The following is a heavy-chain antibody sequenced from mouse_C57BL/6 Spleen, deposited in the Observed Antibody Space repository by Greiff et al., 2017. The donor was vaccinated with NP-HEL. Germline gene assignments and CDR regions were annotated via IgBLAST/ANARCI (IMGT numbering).Heavy chain of an antibody. CDR3: AIPYYDYYYAMDY. J-gene: IGHJ4*01. CDR1: GFTFTDYY. V-gene: IGHV7-3*01. Sequence: EVHLVESGGGLVQPGGSLSLSCAASGFTFTDYYMSWVRQPPGKALEWLGFIRNKANGYTTEYSASVKGRFTISRDNSQSILYLQMNALRAEDSATYYCAIPYYDYYYAMDYWGQGTSVTVSS. D-gene: IGHD2-4*01. CDR2: IRNKANGYTT.